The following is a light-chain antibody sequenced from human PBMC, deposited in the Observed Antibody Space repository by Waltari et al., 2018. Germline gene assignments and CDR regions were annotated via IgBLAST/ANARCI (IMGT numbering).Light chain of an antibody. J-gene: IGLJ1*01. CDR3: SSYAGSNTYI. CDR2: AVS. V-gene: IGLV2-11*01. CDR1: SSDIGGHNY. Sequence: QAALTQPRSVSGSPGQSVTISCTGTSSDIGGHNYVSWYQQHPGTAPKLMIYAVSKRPSGVSGCFCGSKSGNTASLTIAGLQAEDEADYYCSSYAGSNTYIFGAGTRLTVL.